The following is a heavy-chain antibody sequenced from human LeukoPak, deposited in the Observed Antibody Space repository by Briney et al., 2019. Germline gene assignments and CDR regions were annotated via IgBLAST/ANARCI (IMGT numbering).Heavy chain of an antibody. CDR1: GYTFTNYY. Sequence: ASVKVSCKASGYTFTNYYVHWVRQAPGQGLEWMGVINPSGGSTNYAQKFQGRVTMTRDTSTSTVYMELRSLRSDDAAVYYCARGKVPPLTPLIDYWGQGTLVTVSS. D-gene: IGHD1-14*01. CDR3: ARGKVPPLTPLIDY. V-gene: IGHV1-46*01. CDR2: INPSGGST. J-gene: IGHJ4*02.